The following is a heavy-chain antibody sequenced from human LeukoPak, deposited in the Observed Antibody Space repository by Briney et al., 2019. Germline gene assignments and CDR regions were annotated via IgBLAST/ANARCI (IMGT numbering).Heavy chain of an antibody. CDR1: GGSISSYY. Sequence: NPSETLSLTCTVSGGSISSYYWSWIRQPPGKGLEWIGYIYYSGSTNYNPSLKSRATISVDTSKNQFSLKLSSVTAADTAVYYCARSVGSERDFDYWGQGTLVTVSS. CDR2: IYYSGST. CDR3: ARSVGSERDFDY. D-gene: IGHD1-26*01. V-gene: IGHV4-59*01. J-gene: IGHJ4*02.